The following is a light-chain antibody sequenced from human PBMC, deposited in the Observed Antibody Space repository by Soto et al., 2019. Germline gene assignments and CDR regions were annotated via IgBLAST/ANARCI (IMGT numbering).Light chain of an antibody. CDR1: NSDIGGYNY. V-gene: IGLV2-11*01. CDR2: DVS. CDR3: CSYAGTYNFWV. J-gene: IGLJ3*02. Sequence: QSVLTQPRSVSGSPEQSFTISCTGTNSDIGGYNYVSWYQQHPGKAPKVMIYDVSRRPSGVPDRFSGSKSGNTASLTISGLQAEDEADYYCCSYAGTYNFWVFGGGTQLTVL.